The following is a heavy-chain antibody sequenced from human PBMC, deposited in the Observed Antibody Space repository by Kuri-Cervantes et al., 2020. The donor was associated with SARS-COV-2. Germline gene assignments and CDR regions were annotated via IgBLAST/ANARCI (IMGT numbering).Heavy chain of an antibody. CDR3: AGQLGALFDY. J-gene: IGHJ4*02. Sequence: ASVKVSCKSSGYSFTNYGINWVRQAPGQGLEWMGWISAYNGNTIYAQKLQGRVTITADESTSTAYMELSSLRSEDTAVYYCAGQLGALFDYWGQGTLVTVSS. D-gene: IGHD6-6*01. CDR2: ISAYNGNT. CDR1: GYSFTNYG. V-gene: IGHV1-18*04.